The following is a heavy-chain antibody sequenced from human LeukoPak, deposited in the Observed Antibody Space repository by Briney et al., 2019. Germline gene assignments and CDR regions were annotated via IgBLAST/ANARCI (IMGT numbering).Heavy chain of an antibody. Sequence: GASVKVSCKASGGTFSSYAISWVRQAPGQGLEWMGGIIPIFGTANYAQKFQGRVTITADGSTSTAYMELSSLRSEDTAVYYCASVVTASNAFDIWGQGTMVTVSS. V-gene: IGHV1-69*13. D-gene: IGHD2-21*02. J-gene: IGHJ3*02. CDR1: GGTFSSYA. CDR3: ASVVTASNAFDI. CDR2: IIPIFGTA.